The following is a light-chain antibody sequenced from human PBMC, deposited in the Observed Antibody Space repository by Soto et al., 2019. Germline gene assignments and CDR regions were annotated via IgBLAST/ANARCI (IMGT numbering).Light chain of an antibody. CDR2: EGT. V-gene: IGLV2-23*01. J-gene: IGLJ1*01. Sequence: QSALTQPASVSGSPGQSITVSCAGTSSDVGGYNLVSWYQQHPGKAPKLIIYEGTERPSGISPRFSGSKSGNTASLTISGLQAEDEADYYCSSYKSRSTYVFGSGTKVTVL. CDR3: SSYKSRSTYV. CDR1: SSDVGGYNL.